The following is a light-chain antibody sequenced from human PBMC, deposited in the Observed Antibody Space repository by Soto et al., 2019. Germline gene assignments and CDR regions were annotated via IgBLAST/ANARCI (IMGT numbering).Light chain of an antibody. J-gene: IGKJ2*01. CDR2: GAS. Sequence: EIVLTQSPATLSLSPGERATLSCRASQSVSSYLAWYQQKPGQAPRLLIYGASNRATDIPARFSGSGSGTDFTLTISSLESEDFAVYYCQQRGNWPRTFGQGTKLVIK. CDR3: QQRGNWPRT. CDR1: QSVSSY. V-gene: IGKV3-11*01.